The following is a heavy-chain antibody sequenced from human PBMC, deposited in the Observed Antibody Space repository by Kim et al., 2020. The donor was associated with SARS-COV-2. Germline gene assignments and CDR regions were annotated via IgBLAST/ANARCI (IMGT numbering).Heavy chain of an antibody. CDR3: ARYSSSWNYFDY. D-gene: IGHD6-13*01. Sequence: YNPSRKSRVTISVDTSKNQFSLKVTSVTAADTAVYYCARYSSSWNYFDYWGQGTLVTVSS. V-gene: IGHV4-59*01. J-gene: IGHJ4*02.